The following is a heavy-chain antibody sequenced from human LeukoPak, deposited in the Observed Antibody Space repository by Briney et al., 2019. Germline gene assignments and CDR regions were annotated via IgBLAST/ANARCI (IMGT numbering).Heavy chain of an antibody. CDR2: IIPIFGTA. D-gene: IGHD3-22*01. J-gene: IGHJ4*02. V-gene: IGHV1-69*13. Sequence: PAASVKVSCKASGGTFSSYAISWVRQAPGQGLEWMGGIIPIFGTANYAQKFQGRVTITADESTSTAYMELSSLRSEDTAVYYCASLQKGGPMIPPRYWGQGTLVTVSS. CDR1: GGTFSSYA. CDR3: ASLQKGGPMIPPRY.